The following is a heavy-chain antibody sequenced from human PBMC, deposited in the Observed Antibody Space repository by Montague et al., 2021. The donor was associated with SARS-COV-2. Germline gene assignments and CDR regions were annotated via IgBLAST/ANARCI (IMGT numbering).Heavy chain of an antibody. V-gene: IGHV4-39*01. CDR3: ARLGNKLLLEDWFDS. Sequence: SETLSLTCTVSGGSISSSSYYWSWIRQPPGKGLEWIGSIYYSGSTYYNPSLKSRVTIPVDTSKNQFSLKLSSVTAADTAVYYCARLGNKLLLEDWFDSWGQGTLVTVSS. CDR1: GGSISSSSYY. CDR2: IYYSGST. D-gene: IGHD1/OR15-1a*01. J-gene: IGHJ5*01.